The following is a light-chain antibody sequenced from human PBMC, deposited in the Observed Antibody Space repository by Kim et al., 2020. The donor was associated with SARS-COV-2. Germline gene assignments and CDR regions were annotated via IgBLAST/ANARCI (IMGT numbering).Light chain of an antibody. V-gene: IGKV4-1*01. CDR3: QQSYSPPLT. J-gene: IGKJ4*01. CDR1: QSVLFSSNDKNY. Sequence: RVTINCKSSQSVLFSSNDKNYLAWYQQKPGQPPKLVIYWASTRESGVPDRFTGSGSGTDFTLTISSLHAEDVAVYYCQQSYSPPLTFGGGTKLEI. CDR2: WAS.